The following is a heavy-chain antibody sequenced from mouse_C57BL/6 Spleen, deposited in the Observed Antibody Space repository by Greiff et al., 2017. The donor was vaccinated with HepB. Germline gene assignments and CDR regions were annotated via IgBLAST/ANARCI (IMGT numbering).Heavy chain of an antibody. D-gene: IGHD1-1*01. J-gene: IGHJ2*01. V-gene: IGHV1-82*01. CDR1: GYAFSSSW. CDR3: ARGYGPFY. Sequence: LQESGPELVKPGASVKISCKASGYAFSSSWMNWVKQRPGKGLEWIGRIYPGDGDTNYNGKFKGKATLTADKSSSTAYMQLSSLTSEDSAVYFCARGYGPFYWGQSTTLTVSS. CDR2: IYPGDGDT.